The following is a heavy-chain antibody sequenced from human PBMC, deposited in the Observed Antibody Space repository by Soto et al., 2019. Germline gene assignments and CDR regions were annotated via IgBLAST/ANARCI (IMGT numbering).Heavy chain of an antibody. D-gene: IGHD4-17*01. CDR3: ARGRRTAVTIDY. J-gene: IGHJ4*02. CDR2: INHSGST. V-gene: IGHV4-34*01. CDR1: GGSFSGNY. Sequence: SETLSLTCAVYGGSFSGNYWSWIRQPPGKGLEWIGEINHSGSTNYNPSLKSRVTISVDTSRNQFSLKLSSVTAADTAVYYCARGRRTAVTIDYWGQGTLVTVSS.